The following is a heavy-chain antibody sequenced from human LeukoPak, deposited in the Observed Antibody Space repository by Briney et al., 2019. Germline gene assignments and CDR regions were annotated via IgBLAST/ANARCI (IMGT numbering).Heavy chain of an antibody. CDR1: GFTFSSYG. J-gene: IGHJ4*02. V-gene: IGHV3-30*18. CDR3: AKGDVTGYYYGAFDY. D-gene: IGHD3-9*01. CDR2: ISYDGSNK. Sequence: PGGSLRLSCAASGFTFSSYGMHWVRQAPGKGLEWVAVISYDGSNKYYADSVKGRFTISRDNSKNTLYLQMNSPRAEDTAVYYCAKGDVTGYYYGAFDYWGQGTLVTVSS.